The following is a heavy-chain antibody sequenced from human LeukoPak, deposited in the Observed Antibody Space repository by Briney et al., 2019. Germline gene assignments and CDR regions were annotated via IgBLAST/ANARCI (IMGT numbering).Heavy chain of an antibody. D-gene: IGHD1-26*01. CDR3: AGGPQYGGSYVL. V-gene: IGHV3-48*03. J-gene: IGHJ4*02. CDR2: VSNSGSPM. CDR1: GFIFSSYE. Sequence: GGSLRLSCATSGFIFSSYEMAWVRLAPGMGLEFVSYVSNSGSPMIYGDAVKGRFTISRDNSKDSVYLQMDSLRAEDTALYFCAGGPQYGGSYVLWGQGTLVTVSS.